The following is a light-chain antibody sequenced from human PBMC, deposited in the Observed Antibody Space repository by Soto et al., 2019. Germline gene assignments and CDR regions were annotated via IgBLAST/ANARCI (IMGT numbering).Light chain of an antibody. Sequence: QSALTQPASVSGSPGQSITISCTGTSSDVGGYNYVSWYQQHPGKAPKLMIYDVSNRPSGVSNRFSGSKSGNTASLTISGRQAEDEADYYCSLYTSSSTPVVFGGGTKLTVL. V-gene: IGLV2-14*01. CDR2: DVS. J-gene: IGLJ2*01. CDR1: SSDVGGYNY. CDR3: SLYTSSSTPVV.